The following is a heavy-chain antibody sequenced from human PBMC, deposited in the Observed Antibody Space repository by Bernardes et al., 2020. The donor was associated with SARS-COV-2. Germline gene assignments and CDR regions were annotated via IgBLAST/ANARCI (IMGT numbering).Heavy chain of an antibody. V-gene: IGHV1-18*04. CDR1: GSDFNNYGFTSYG. CDR3: AVNTGNFYYGVDV. Sequence: ASVKVSCKTSGSDFNNYGFTSYGFSWVRQAPGQGLEWMGWITAYNLNTDYAQNFRGRVTMTADTSTSTVYMELRSLRSDDTAMYYCAVNTGNFYYGVDVWVQGTTVTVSS. J-gene: IGHJ6*02. D-gene: IGHD3-10*01. CDR2: ITAYNLNT.